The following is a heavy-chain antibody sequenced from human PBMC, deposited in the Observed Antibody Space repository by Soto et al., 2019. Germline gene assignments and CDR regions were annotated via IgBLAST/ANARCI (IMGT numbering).Heavy chain of an antibody. CDR3: AKELNGYGVFDY. J-gene: IGHJ4*02. D-gene: IGHD4-17*01. Sequence: PGGSLRLSCAASGFTFSNHVMSWVRQAPGKGLEWVSAISGNGGYTVYADSVKGRFTISRDNSKNTLYLQMNSLRAEDTAVYYCAKELNGYGVFDYWGQGTLDTVSS. CDR1: GFTFSNHV. V-gene: IGHV3-23*01. CDR2: ISGNGGYT.